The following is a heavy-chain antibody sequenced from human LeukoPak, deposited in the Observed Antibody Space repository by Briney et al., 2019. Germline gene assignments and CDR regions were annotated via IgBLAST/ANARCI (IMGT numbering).Heavy chain of an antibody. Sequence: GASVKVSCKASGYTFTSYGISWVRQAPGQGLEWIGWIVVGSGNTNYAQKFQGRVTITRDTSASTAYMELSSLRSEDTAVYYCARDLYYYGSGSWAYWGQGTLVTVSS. CDR2: IVVGSGNT. D-gene: IGHD3-10*01. CDR1: GYTFTSYG. J-gene: IGHJ4*02. CDR3: ARDLYYYGSGSWAY. V-gene: IGHV1-18*01.